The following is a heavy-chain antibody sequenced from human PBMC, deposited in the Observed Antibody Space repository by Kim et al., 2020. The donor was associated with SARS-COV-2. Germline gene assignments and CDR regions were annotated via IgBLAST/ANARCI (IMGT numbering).Heavy chain of an antibody. Sequence: SVKVSCKASGGSFSRHAFSWVRQAPGQGLEWVGGIIPIFDARNFAPRLQGRVTFTADESSTTVYMHLSSLTFEDTAVYYCTRAGYSGYESMGIFTYSAIEVWGPGTTVRVSS. V-gene: IGHV1-69*13. CDR3: TRAGYSGYESMGIFTYSAIEV. CDR2: IIPIFDAR. J-gene: IGHJ6*01. D-gene: IGHD5-12*01. CDR1: GGSFSRHA.